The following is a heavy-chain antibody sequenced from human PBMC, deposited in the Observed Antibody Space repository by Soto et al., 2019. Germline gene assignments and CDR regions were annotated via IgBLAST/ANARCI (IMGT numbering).Heavy chain of an antibody. J-gene: IGHJ6*02. V-gene: IGHV3-33*01. CDR1: GFTFSSYG. Sequence: PGGSLRLSCAASGFTFSSYGMHWVRQAPGKGLEWVAVIWYDGSNKYYADSVKGRFTISRDNSKNTLYLQMNSLRAEDTAVYYCARDPSIAARTRPGGTEDYYYGMDVWGQGTTVTVSS. CDR2: IWYDGSNK. D-gene: IGHD6-6*01. CDR3: ARDPSIAARTRPGGTEDYYYGMDV.